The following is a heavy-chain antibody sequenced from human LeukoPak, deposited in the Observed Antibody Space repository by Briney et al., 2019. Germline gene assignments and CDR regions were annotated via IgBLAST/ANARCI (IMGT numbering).Heavy chain of an antibody. Sequence: GGSLRLSCVTSGITFSSYAMSWVRQAPGKGLEWVSGISDAGGITYYADSVKGRFTISRDNAKNSLYLQMNSLRAEDTAVYYCAQIYTYGSSQFDYWGQGTLVTVSS. CDR1: GITFSSYA. V-gene: IGHV3-23*01. CDR2: ISDAGGIT. D-gene: IGHD5-18*01. CDR3: AQIYTYGSSQFDY. J-gene: IGHJ4*02.